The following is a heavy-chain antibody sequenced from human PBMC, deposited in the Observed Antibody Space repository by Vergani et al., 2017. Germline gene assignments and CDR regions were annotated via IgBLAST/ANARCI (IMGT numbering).Heavy chain of an antibody. CDR1: GGTFSSYA. D-gene: IGHD6-13*01. V-gene: IGHV1-69*01. CDR3: ARVPFVAAAAGAYYYYYYMDV. CDR2: IIPIFGTA. J-gene: IGHJ6*03. Sequence: QVQLVQSGAEVKKPGSSVKVSCKASGGTFSSYAISWVRQAPGQGLEWMGGIIPIFGTANYAQKFQGRVTITAEESTSTAYMELSSLRSEDTAVYYCARVPFVAAAAGAYYYYYYMDVWGKGTTVTVSS.